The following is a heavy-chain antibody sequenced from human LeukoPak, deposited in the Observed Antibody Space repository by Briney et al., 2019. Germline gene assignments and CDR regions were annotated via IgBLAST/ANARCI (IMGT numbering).Heavy chain of an antibody. Sequence: GGSLRLSCAASGFTFSSYAMSWVRQAPGKGLEWVSAISGSGGSTYYADSVKGRFTISRDNSKSTLYLQMNSLRAEDTAVYYCPKGGPRDYYGTDVWGQGITVTVSS. CDR1: GFTFSSYA. CDR2: ISGSGGST. CDR3: PKGGPRDYYGTDV. J-gene: IGHJ6*02. V-gene: IGHV3-23*01.